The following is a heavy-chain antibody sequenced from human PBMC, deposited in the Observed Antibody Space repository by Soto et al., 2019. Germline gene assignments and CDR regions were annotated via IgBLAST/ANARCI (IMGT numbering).Heavy chain of an antibody. D-gene: IGHD3-10*01. CDR3: ARGIGGWFGVAYYYGMDV. CDR1: GYTFTSYG. Sequence: QVQLVQSGAEVKKPGASVKVSCKASGYTFTSYGISWVRQAPGQGLEWMGWISPYNGNTNYAQKPQGRVTMTTATSTSPAYMDLRSLRSDDTAVYYCARGIGGWFGVAYYYGMDVWGQGTTVTVSS. J-gene: IGHJ6*02. V-gene: IGHV1-18*01. CDR2: ISPYNGNT.